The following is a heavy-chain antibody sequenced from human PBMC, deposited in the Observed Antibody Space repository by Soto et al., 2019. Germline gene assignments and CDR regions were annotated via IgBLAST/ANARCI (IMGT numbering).Heavy chain of an antibody. D-gene: IGHD6-6*01. CDR3: AKVIEYSRSGSYYFDY. V-gene: IGHV3-23*01. Sequence: PGGSLRLSCAASGFTFSNYAMSWVRQAPGKGLEWVSAVSTGGGTTFYADSVKGRFTISRDNSRNMMFLQMSSLRAEDTALYYCAKVIEYSRSGSYYFDYWGQGTLVTVSS. J-gene: IGHJ4*02. CDR2: VSTGGGTT. CDR1: GFTFSNYA.